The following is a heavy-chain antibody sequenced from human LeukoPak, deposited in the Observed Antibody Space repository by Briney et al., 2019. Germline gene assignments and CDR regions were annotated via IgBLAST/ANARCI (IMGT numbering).Heavy chain of an antibody. J-gene: IGHJ4*02. CDR1: GGSISSTGYY. Sequence: PSETLSLTCTVSGGSISSTGYYWGWIRQPPGKGLEWIGSLYYTGSYTGTTYYNPSLESRVTVSVDTSKNLCSLKLTSVTAADTALYYCVGEEYGTGSYYKSSDWGQGTLVTVSS. D-gene: IGHD3-10*01. V-gene: IGHV4-39*01. CDR3: VGEEYGTGSYYKSSD. CDR2: LYYTGSYTGTT.